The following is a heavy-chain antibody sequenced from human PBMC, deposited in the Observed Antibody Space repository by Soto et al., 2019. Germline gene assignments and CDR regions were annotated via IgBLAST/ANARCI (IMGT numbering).Heavy chain of an antibody. J-gene: IGHJ4*02. CDR1: GGSISSGGYY. CDR3: AREGGIVGATAADY. D-gene: IGHD1-26*01. Sequence: QVQLQESGPGLVKPSQTLSLTCTVSGGSISSGGYYWSWISQHPGKRLEWLGYIYYSGRTYYNPSLKRRVTISVDTSKNQFALKLSSVTAADTAVYYCAREGGIVGATAADYWGQGTLVTFSS. V-gene: IGHV4-31*03. CDR2: IYYSGRT.